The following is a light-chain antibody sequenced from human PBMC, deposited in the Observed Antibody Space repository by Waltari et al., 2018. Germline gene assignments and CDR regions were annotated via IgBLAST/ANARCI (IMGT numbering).Light chain of an antibody. Sequence: QSMLTQPPSVSAAPGQRVHISCPGGSSNIGNNFVSWYRQFPGTAPKLLIYENTERPSGIPGRFSGSKSGTSATLDITGLQAGDEADYYCGTWDSSLSGAVFGGGTHLTVL. CDR3: GTWDSSLSGAV. CDR1: SSNIGNNF. J-gene: IGLJ7*01. V-gene: IGLV1-51*02. CDR2: ENT.